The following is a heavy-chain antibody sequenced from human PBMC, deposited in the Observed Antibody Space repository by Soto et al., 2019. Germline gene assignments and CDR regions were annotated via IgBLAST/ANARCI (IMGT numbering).Heavy chain of an antibody. J-gene: IGHJ4*02. D-gene: IGHD1-7*01. CDR1: GFTFSSYG. V-gene: IGHV3-30*18. CDR3: AKGPGNNWNYEGVF. Sequence: QVQLVESGGGVVQPGRSLRLSCAASGFTFSSYGMHWVRQAPGKGLEWVAVISYDGSNKYYADSVKGRFTISRDNSKNTLYVQMNSLRAEDTAVYYCAKGPGNNWNYEGVFWGQGTLVTVSS. CDR2: ISYDGSNK.